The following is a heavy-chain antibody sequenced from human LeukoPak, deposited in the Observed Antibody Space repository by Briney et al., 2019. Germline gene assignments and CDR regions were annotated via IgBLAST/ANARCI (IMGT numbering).Heavy chain of an antibody. Sequence: GGSLRLSCAASGFTFSSYAMGWIRQAPGKGLEWVSAISGSGGNTYYADSVKGRFTISRDNSKNTLYLQMSSLRAEDTAVYYCAKDRYGYYGMDVWGQGTTVTVSS. V-gene: IGHV3-23*01. CDR2: ISGSGGNT. CDR1: GFTFSSYA. J-gene: IGHJ6*02. CDR3: AKDRYGYYGMDV. D-gene: IGHD4-17*01.